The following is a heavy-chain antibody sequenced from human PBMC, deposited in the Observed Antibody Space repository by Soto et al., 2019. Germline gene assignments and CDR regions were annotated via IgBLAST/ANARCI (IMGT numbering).Heavy chain of an antibody. V-gene: IGHV4-4*07. CDR1: GGCLSIYY. CDR2: ISTSGST. D-gene: IGHD2-2*01. J-gene: IGHJ4*02. Sequence: SGAVSVNCAVSGGCLSIYYRSWIRQPAGKGLEWIGRISTSGSTNYNPSLKSRVTMSVDTSKNQFSLRLSSVTAADTAVYYCARGSCRSSSCYGFDYWGQGTLVTVSS. CDR3: ARGSCRSSSCYGFDY.